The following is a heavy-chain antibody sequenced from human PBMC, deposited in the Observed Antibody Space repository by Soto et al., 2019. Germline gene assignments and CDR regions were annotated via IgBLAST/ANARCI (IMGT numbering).Heavy chain of an antibody. CDR3: ATDRRAVAVAGTFDY. CDR2: IIPIFGTA. CDR1: GGTFSSYA. V-gene: IGHV1-69*13. J-gene: IGHJ4*02. D-gene: IGHD6-19*01. Sequence: ASVKVSCKASGGTFSSYAISWVRQAPGQGLEWMGGIIPIFGTANYAQKFQGRVTITADESTSTAYMELSSLRSEDTAVYYCATDRRAVAVAGTFDYWGQGTLVTVSS.